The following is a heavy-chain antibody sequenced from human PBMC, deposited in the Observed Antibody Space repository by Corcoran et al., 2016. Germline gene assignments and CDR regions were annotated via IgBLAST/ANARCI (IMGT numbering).Heavy chain of an antibody. D-gene: IGHD6-13*01. CDR1: GYTFTSYA. J-gene: IGHJ5*02. Sequence: QVQLVQSGAEVKKPGASVKVSCKASGYTFTSYAMHWVRQAPGQRLEWMGWINAGNGNTKYSQKFQGRVTMTMDTSASTAYRELSSLRSEDTAVDYCARDPTRGGYCWFDPWGQGTLVTVSS. CDR2: INAGNGNT. V-gene: IGHV1-3*01. CDR3: ARDPTRGGYCWFDP.